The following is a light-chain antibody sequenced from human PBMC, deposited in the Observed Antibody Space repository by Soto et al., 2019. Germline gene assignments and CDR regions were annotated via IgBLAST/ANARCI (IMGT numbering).Light chain of an antibody. CDR3: SSFAPSNTWV. CDR1: SSDVGAYNY. J-gene: IGLJ3*02. V-gene: IGLV2-8*01. CDR2: EVT. Sequence: QSALTQPPSASGSPGQSVTISCTGTSSDVGAYNYVSWYQQHAGKAPKLVIYEVTKRPSGVPDRFSGSKSANTASLTVSGLQAEDEADYCSSSFAPSNTWVFGGGTKLTVL.